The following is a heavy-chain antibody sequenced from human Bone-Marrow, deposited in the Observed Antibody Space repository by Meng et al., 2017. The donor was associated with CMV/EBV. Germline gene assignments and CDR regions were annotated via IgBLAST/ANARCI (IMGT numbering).Heavy chain of an antibody. CDR3: AREYSSSLYYYYYGMDV. CDR1: GYTFSRYG. V-gene: IGHV1-18*01. Sequence: ASVKVSCKASGYTFSRYGVSWVRQAPGQGLEWLGWVGGCDGDTNYALEFRGRVTMTTDTATNTAYMELRSLRSDDTAVYYCAREYSSSLYYYYYGMDVWGQGNTVHVAS. J-gene: IGHJ6*02. D-gene: IGHD6-6*01. CDR2: VGGCDGDT.